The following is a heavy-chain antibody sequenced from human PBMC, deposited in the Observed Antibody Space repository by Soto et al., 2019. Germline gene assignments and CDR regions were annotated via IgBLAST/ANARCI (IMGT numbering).Heavy chain of an antibody. CDR1: GGSISSYY. CDR3: ARATGSSWLDY. J-gene: IGHJ4*02. V-gene: IGHV4-59*01. Sequence: QVQLQESGPGLVKPSETLSLTCTVSGGSISSYYWSWIRQPPGKGLEWIGYIYYSGSTNYNPSLQSRVTISVDTSKNQFSLKLSSVTAADTAVYYCARATGSSWLDYWGQGTLVTVSS. D-gene: IGHD6-13*01. CDR2: IYYSGST.